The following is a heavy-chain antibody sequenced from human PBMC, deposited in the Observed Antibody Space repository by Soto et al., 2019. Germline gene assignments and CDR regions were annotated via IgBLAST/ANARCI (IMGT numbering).Heavy chain of an antibody. Sequence: SETLSLTCTVSGGSISSSSYYWGWIRQPPGKGLEWIGSIYYSGSTYYHPSLKSRVTISVDTSKNQFSLKLSSVTAADTAVYYCARLVTDYYGSGRLMDVWGQGTTVTVS. D-gene: IGHD3-10*01. CDR3: ARLVTDYYGSGRLMDV. CDR2: IYYSGST. J-gene: IGHJ6*02. V-gene: IGHV4-39*01. CDR1: GGSISSSSYY.